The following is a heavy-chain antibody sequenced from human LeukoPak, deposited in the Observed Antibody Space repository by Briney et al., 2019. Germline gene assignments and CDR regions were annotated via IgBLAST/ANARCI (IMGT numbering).Heavy chain of an antibody. CDR2: MNPNSGNT. V-gene: IGHV1-8*01. J-gene: IGHJ5*02. CDR3: ARARMVRGPRGWFDP. Sequence: EASVMVSCKASGYTFTSYDINWVRQATGQGLEWMGWMNPNSGNTGYAQKFQGRVTMTRNTSISTAYMELSSLRSEDTAVYYCARARMVRGPRGWFDPWGQGTLVTVSS. D-gene: IGHD3-10*01. CDR1: GYTFTSYD.